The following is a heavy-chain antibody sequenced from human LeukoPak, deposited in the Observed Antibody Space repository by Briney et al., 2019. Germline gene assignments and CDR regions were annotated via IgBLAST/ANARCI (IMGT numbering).Heavy chain of an antibody. V-gene: IGHV4-39*07. D-gene: IGHD6-13*01. CDR1: GGSISSSSYY. J-gene: IGHJ6*03. Sequence: SETLSLTCTVSGGSISSSSYYWGWIRQPPGKGLEWIGSIYYSGSTYYNPSLKSRVTISVDTSKNQFSLKLSSVTAADTAVYYCARDKTAAAESNYYYMDVWGKGTTVAVSS. CDR3: ARDKTAAAESNYYYMDV. CDR2: IYYSGST.